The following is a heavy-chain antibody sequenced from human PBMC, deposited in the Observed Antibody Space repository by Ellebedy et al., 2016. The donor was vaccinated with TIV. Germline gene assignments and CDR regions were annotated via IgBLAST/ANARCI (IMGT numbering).Heavy chain of an antibody. CDR1: GDSISGYY. CDR3: ARSGGWYTPYDY. J-gene: IGHJ4*02. Sequence: MPSETLSLTCTVSGDSISGYYWSWIRQPPGKGLGWIGYFYSSGSGEYNPSLKIRVTMSVDTSRGQFSLRLNSVTAADTAVYYCARSGGWYTPYDYWGQGTLVTVSS. CDR2: FYSSGSG. V-gene: IGHV4-59*01. D-gene: IGHD6-19*01.